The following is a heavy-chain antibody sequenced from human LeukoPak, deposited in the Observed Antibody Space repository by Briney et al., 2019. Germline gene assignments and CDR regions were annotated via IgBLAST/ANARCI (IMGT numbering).Heavy chain of an antibody. Sequence: GGSLRLSCAASGFTFDDYAMHWVRQAPGKGLEWVSGISWNSGGIGYADSVKGRFTISRDNAKNSLYLQMNSLRAEDTALYYCAKATWGLTXXXYFDYWGQGTLVTVSS. CDR2: ISWNSGGI. CDR3: AKATWGLTXXXYFDY. J-gene: IGHJ4*02. CDR1: GFTFDDYA. V-gene: IGHV3-9*01. D-gene: IGHD2-21*02.